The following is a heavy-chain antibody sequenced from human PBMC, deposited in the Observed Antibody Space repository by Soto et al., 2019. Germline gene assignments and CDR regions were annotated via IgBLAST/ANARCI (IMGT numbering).Heavy chain of an antibody. CDR3: AKERLGRGADY. J-gene: IGHJ4*02. Sequence: EVQLLESGGGLVQPGGSLRLSCAASGFTFSNYAMSWVRQTPGKGLEWVSTISGGGGNTHYPDSVKGRFTISRDNSKDTVYLQMNSLRAEDTAIYYCAKERLGRGADYWGQGALVTVTS. CDR2: ISGGGGNT. CDR1: GFTFSNYA. V-gene: IGHV3-23*01.